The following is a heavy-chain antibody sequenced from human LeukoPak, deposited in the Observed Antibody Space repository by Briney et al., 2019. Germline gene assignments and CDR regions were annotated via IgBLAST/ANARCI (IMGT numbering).Heavy chain of an antibody. CDR2: IYYSAST. Sequence: SETLSLTCTVPGGSISSSSYYWGWIRLPPGKGLEWLGSIYYSASTYYNPSLKSRVTISVDTSKNQFSLELRSVTAADKAVYYYARTLWSRDLLRDYWGQGTLVTVSS. D-gene: IGHD3-10*01. J-gene: IGHJ4*02. V-gene: IGHV4-39*01. CDR3: ARTLWSRDLLRDY. CDR1: GGSISSSSYY.